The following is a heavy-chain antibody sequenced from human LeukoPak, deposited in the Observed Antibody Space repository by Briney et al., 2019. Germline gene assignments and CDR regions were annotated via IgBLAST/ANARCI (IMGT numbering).Heavy chain of an antibody. Sequence: PGGSLRLSCSASGFTVSSNYMSWVRQAPGKGLEWVSVMYSGGNTDYADSVKGRFTISRDNSKNTLYLQMNSLRAEDTAVYYCAKVYCSSTSCYPRGAFDIWGQGTMVTVSS. CDR3: AKVYCSSTSCYPRGAFDI. J-gene: IGHJ3*02. CDR2: MYSGGNT. D-gene: IGHD2-2*01. V-gene: IGHV3-53*01. CDR1: GFTVSSNY.